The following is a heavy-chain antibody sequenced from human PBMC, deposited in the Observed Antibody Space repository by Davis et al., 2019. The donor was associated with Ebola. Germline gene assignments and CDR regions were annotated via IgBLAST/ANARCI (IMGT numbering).Heavy chain of an antibody. Sequence: GESLKISCAASGFTFSSYSMNWVRQAPGKGLEWVSSISSSSSYIYYADSVKGRFTISRDNADHSLFLQMNSLRDEDTAVYFCGRGTVTVDYWGRGTLVTVSS. CDR2: ISSSSSYI. CDR3: GRGTVTVDY. CDR1: GFTFSSYS. D-gene: IGHD2-21*02. V-gene: IGHV3-21*01. J-gene: IGHJ4*02.